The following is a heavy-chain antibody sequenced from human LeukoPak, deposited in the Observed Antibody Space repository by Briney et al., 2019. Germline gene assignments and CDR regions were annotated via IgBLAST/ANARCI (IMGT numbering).Heavy chain of an antibody. CDR2: ISSSSSYI. D-gene: IGHD4-17*01. Sequence: KPGGSLRLSCAASGFTFSSYSMNWVRQAPGKGLEWVSSISSSSSYIYYADSVKGRFTISRDNAKNSLYLQMNSLRAEDTAVYYCARDAGDYGDYADYNYYGMDVWGQGTTVTVSS. CDR1: GFTFSSYS. CDR3: ARDAGDYGDYADYNYYGMDV. J-gene: IGHJ6*02. V-gene: IGHV3-21*01.